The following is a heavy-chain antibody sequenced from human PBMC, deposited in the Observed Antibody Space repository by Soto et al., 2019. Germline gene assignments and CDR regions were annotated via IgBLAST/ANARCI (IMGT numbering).Heavy chain of an antibody. J-gene: IGHJ6*02. CDR2: ISTNDGNT. V-gene: IGHV1-18*04. D-gene: IGHD3-10*01. CDR1: VYTFTSFG. CDR3: ARGVRNIFVRGGVMDV. Sequence: ASVKVSCKASVYTFTSFGITWVRQVPGQGLEWMGWISTNDGNTNYAQKFQGRVTMTTDTSTSTAYMDLRSLRSDDTAVYYCARGVRNIFVRGGVMDVWGQGTTVTVSS.